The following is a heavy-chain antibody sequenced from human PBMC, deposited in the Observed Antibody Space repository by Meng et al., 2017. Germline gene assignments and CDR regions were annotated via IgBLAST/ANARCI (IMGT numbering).Heavy chain of an antibody. CDR3: AIGRVYCYGSGQSVDY. V-gene: IGHV7-4-1*02. J-gene: IGHJ4*02. CDR1: GYTVTSSA. D-gene: IGHD3-10*01. CDR2: INTNTGNP. Sequence: QVQLVQAGFEWKKPGALVKVSCKAAGYTVTSSAMNRVRQAPGQRPEWMGWINTNTGNPTYAQGFTGRFVFSLDTSVSTAYMQISSLKAEDTAVSYCAIGRVYCYGSGQSVDYWGQGTLVTVSS.